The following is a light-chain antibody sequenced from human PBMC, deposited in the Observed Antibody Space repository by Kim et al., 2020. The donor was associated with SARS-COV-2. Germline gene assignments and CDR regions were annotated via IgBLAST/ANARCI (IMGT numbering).Light chain of an antibody. J-gene: IGLJ1*01. CDR2: QDE. CDR3: LAWDSSSGSYV. V-gene: IGLV3-1*01. CDR1: KLGNKY. Sequence: SYELTQPPSVSASPGQAASITCSGDKLGNKYASWYQQKPGQSPVLVIYQDEKRPSGIPERFSGSNSGNSATLTISGTQAMDEADYFSLAWDSSSGSYVFG.